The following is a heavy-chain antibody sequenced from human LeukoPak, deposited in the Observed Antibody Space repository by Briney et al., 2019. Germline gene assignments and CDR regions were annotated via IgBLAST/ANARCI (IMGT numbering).Heavy chain of an antibody. CDR2: ISSSSSYI. J-gene: IGHJ4*02. CDR3: ARGCETRCFAEPPGF. V-gene: IGHV3-21*01. CDR1: GFTFSSYS. D-gene: IGHD2-21*01. Sequence: PGGSLRLSCAASGFTFSSYSMNWVRQAPGKGLEWVSSISSSSSYIYYADSVKGRFTISRDNAKDSLYLQMNSLRAEDTAAYYCARGCETRCFAEPPGFWGQGTLVTVSS.